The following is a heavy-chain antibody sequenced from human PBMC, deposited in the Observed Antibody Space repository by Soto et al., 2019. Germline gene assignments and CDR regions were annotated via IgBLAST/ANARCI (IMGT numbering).Heavy chain of an antibody. Sequence: SETLSLTCTVSGGSISSGGYYWSWIRQHPGKGLEWIGYIYYSGSTYYNPSLESRVTISVDTSKNQFSLKLSSVTAADTAVYYCARVSMGYCSSTSCYTHYFDYWGQGTLVTVSS. CDR3: ARVSMGYCSSTSCYTHYFDY. CDR1: GGSISSGGYY. V-gene: IGHV4-31*03. D-gene: IGHD2-2*02. CDR2: IYYSGST. J-gene: IGHJ4*02.